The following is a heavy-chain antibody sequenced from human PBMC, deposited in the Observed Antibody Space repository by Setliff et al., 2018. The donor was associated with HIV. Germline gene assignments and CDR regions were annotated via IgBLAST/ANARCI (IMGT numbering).Heavy chain of an antibody. J-gene: IGHJ4*02. D-gene: IGHD6-19*01. V-gene: IGHV4-30-4*08. CDR2: IYYSGSA. CDR3: ARGGTVSADFDS. Sequence: SETLSLTCTVPGGSISSCDYFLSWIRQAPGKGLEWIGCIYYSGSAYYNPSLQSRVTISVATSKNQVSLRLSSVTAADTAVYFCARGGTVSADFDSWGQGTLVTVSS. CDR1: GGSISSCDYF.